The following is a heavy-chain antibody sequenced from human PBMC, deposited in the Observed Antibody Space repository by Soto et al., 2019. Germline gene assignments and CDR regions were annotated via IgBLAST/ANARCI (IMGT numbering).Heavy chain of an antibody. CDR1: GFTFSSYA. D-gene: IGHD6-19*01. V-gene: IGHV3-23*01. J-gene: IGHJ4*02. CDR2: ISGSGGST. Sequence: GGSLRLSCAASGFTFSSYAMSWVRQAPGKGLEWVSAISGSGGSTYYADSVKGRFTISRDNSKNTLYLQMNSLRAEDTAVYYCAKGAGVKQWQIDYFDYWGQGTLVTVSS. CDR3: AKGAGVKQWQIDYFDY.